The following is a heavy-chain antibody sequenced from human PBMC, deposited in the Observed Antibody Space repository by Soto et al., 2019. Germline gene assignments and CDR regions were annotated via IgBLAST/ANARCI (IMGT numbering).Heavy chain of an antibody. V-gene: IGHV3-23*01. CDR1: GFTFSNYA. J-gene: IGHJ3*02. CDR2: ISGSGDTT. D-gene: IGHD2-15*01. Sequence: EVQLLESGGGLVQPGGSLRLSCAASGFTFSNYAMTWVRQAPGKGLEWVSAISGSGDTTYYAGSVKGRFTISRDNSKNTLYRQMSSLRAEDTAVYYCAKDRDDIGMVDAFKMWGQGTMVTVSS. CDR3: AKDRDDIGMVDAFKM.